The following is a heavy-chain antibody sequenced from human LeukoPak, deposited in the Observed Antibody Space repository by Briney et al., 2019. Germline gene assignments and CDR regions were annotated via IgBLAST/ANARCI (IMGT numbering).Heavy chain of an antibody. D-gene: IGHD1-26*01. CDR2: IYYSGST. J-gene: IGHJ4*02. Sequence: SETLSLTCTVSGGSISSYYWSWIRQPPGKGLEWIGYIYYSGSTNYNPSLKSRVTIPVDTSKNQFSLKLSSVTAADTAVYYCARAPVGATTPFDYWGQGTLVTVSS. CDR3: ARAPVGATTPFDY. CDR1: GGSISSYY. V-gene: IGHV4-59*01.